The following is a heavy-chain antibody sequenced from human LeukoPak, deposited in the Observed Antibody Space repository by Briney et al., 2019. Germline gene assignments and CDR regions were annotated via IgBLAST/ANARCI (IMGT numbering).Heavy chain of an antibody. V-gene: IGHV1-8*01. D-gene: IGHD3-10*01. Sequence: ASVKVSFKASGYTFTSYDINWVRQAPGQGLEWMGWMYPNSGNTGYAQKFQGRVTMTRNTSISTAYMELSSLRSEDTAVYYCARGTRPMVRGVKKPYYFDYWGQGTLVTVSS. CDR1: GYTFTSYD. CDR3: ARGTRPMVRGVKKPYYFDY. J-gene: IGHJ4*02. CDR2: MYPNSGNT.